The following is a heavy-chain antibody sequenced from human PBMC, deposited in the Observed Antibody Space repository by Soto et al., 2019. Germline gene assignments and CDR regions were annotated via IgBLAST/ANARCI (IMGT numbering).Heavy chain of an antibody. CDR1: GYTFTSYG. CDR3: ARTWIQLWDFDY. CDR2: ISACNGNT. J-gene: IGHJ4*02. V-gene: IGHV1-18*01. Sequence: ASVKFSCKASGYTFTSYGISWVRQAPGQGLEWMGWISACNGNTSYAQKLQGRVTMTTDTSTSTAYMELRSLRSDDTAVYYCARTWIQLWDFDYWGQGTLVTVS. D-gene: IGHD5-18*01.